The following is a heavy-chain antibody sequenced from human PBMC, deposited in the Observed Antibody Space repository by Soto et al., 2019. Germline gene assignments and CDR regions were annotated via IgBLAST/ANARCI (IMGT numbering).Heavy chain of an antibody. CDR1: GFTFSSYA. CDR3: AKFPSMVRGVIITQYFDY. Sequence: GGSLRLSCAASGFTFSSYAMSWVRQAPGKGLEWVSAISGSGGSTYYADSVKGRFTISRDNSKNTLYLQMNSLRAEDTAVYYYAKFPSMVRGVIITQYFDYWGQGTLVTVSS. CDR2: ISGSGGST. D-gene: IGHD3-10*01. V-gene: IGHV3-23*01. J-gene: IGHJ4*02.